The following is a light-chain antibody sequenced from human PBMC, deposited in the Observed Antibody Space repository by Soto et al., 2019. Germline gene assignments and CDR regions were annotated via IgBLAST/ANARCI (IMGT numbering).Light chain of an antibody. Sequence: QSVLTQPASVSGSPGQSITISCTGTSSDVGGYNYVSWYQHHPGKAPKLIIYNFLNRPSGISNHFSGSKSGNTASLTISGLQAEDEADYYCSSYTRRSTVVFGGGTQLTVL. J-gene: IGLJ7*01. V-gene: IGLV2-14*03. CDR3: SSYTRRSTVV. CDR1: SSDVGGYNY. CDR2: NFL.